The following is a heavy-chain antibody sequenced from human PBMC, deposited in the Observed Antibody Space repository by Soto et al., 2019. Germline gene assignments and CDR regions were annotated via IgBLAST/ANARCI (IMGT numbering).Heavy chain of an antibody. CDR1: GFTFSSYG. D-gene: IGHD6-25*01. CDR3: ATVQYPMYSSGLLDY. Sequence: PGGSLRLSCAAFGFTFSSYGMHWVRQAPSKELEWVAVIWYDGSNKYYADSVKGRFTISRDNSKNTLYLQMNSLRAEDTSVYYCATVQYPMYSSGLLDYWGQGTLVTVSS. J-gene: IGHJ4*02. V-gene: IGHV3-33*01. CDR2: IWYDGSNK.